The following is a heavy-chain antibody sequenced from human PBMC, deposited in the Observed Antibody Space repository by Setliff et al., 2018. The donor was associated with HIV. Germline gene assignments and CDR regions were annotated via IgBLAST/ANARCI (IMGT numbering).Heavy chain of an antibody. Sequence: SETLSLTCTLSGGSISSGAYCWTWIRQHPGKGLEWIGYIYYSGSTYYNPSLKSRLTISLDTSSNQFSLRLSSVTAADTAVYYCTRDRSDFHYHGMDVWGQGTTVTVSS. V-gene: IGHV4-31*03. CDR2: IYYSGST. CDR3: TRDRSDFHYHGMDV. J-gene: IGHJ6*02. CDR1: GGSISSGAYC. D-gene: IGHD2-21*02.